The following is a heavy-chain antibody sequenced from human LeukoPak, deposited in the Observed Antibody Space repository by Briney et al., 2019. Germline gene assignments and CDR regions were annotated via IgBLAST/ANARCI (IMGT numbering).Heavy chain of an antibody. Sequence: GGSLRLSCAASGFTFSHHGMHWVRQAPGKGLEWVAFIRNDGSNHYYADSVKGRFIISRDNSKNTLYLQMNSLRAEDTAVYYCATSTLILRLIFDYWGQGTLVTVSS. CDR3: ATSTLILRLIFDY. V-gene: IGHV3-30*02. D-gene: IGHD4-17*01. J-gene: IGHJ4*02. CDR2: IRNDGSNH. CDR1: GFTFSHHG.